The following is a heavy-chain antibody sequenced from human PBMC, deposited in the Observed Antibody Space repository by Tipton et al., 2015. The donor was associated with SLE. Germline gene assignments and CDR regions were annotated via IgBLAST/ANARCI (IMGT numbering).Heavy chain of an antibody. CDR2: IYTSGST. V-gene: IGHV4-61*02. J-gene: IGHJ4*02. Sequence: TLSLTCTVSGGSISSGSYYWSWIRQPAGKGLEWIGRIYTSGSTNYNPSLKSRVTISVDTSKNQFSLKLSSVTAADTAVYYCARVARGEWVVVFDYWGQGTLVTVSS. D-gene: IGHD3-22*01. CDR3: ARVARGEWVVVFDY. CDR1: GGSISSGSYY.